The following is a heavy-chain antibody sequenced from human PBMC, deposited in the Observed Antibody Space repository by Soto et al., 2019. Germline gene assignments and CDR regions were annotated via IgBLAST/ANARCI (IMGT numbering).Heavy chain of an antibody. CDR3: VRGLYDSSGYPDY. CDR2: IWYDGSKK. CDR1: GFTFRNFG. J-gene: IGHJ4*02. Sequence: QLVESGGGVVQPGRSLRLSCAASGFTFRNFGMHWVRQAPGKGLEWVAVIWYDGSKKYYTDPVKGRFTVSRDNYKNTLYLQMNSLRAEDTAVYYCVRGLYDSSGYPDYWGQGTVVTVSS. D-gene: IGHD3-22*01. V-gene: IGHV3-33*01.